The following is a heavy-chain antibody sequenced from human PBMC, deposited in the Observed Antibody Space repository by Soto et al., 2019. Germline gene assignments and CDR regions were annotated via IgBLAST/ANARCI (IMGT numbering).Heavy chain of an antibody. CDR3: ARDRPYYDSSGYFDY. J-gene: IGHJ4*02. CDR2: IIPIFGTA. Sequence: SVKVSCKASGGTFSSYAISWVRQAPGQGLEWMGGIIPIFGTANYAQKFQGRVTITADESTSTAYMELSSLRSEDTAVYYSARDRPYYDSSGYFDYWGQGTLVTVSS. V-gene: IGHV1-69*13. D-gene: IGHD3-22*01. CDR1: GGTFSSYA.